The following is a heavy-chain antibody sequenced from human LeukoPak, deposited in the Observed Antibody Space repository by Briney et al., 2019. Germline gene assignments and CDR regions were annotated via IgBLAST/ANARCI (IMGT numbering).Heavy chain of an antibody. CDR1: GYTFTSYG. Sequence: SSVKVSFKASGYTFTSYGISWVRQAPGQGLEWMGWISAYNGNTNYAQKVQGRVTMTTDTSTSTAYMELRSLRSDDTAVYYCARDRYYDSSGYYSGYWGQGTLVTVSS. D-gene: IGHD3-22*01. V-gene: IGHV1-18*01. J-gene: IGHJ4*02. CDR2: ISAYNGNT. CDR3: ARDRYYDSSGYYSGY.